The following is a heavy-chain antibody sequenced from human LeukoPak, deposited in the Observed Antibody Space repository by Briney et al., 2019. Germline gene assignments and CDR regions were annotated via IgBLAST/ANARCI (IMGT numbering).Heavy chain of an antibody. CDR1: GGSISSYY. V-gene: IGHV4-59*01. J-gene: IGHJ6*03. CDR2: IYYSGST. Sequence: PSETLSLTCTVSGGSISSYYWSWIRQPPGKGLEWIGYIYYSGSTNYNPSLKSRVTISVDTSKNQFSLKLSSVTAADTAVYYCARVPGYYDILTGYGYYYYMDVWGKGTTVTVSS. D-gene: IGHD3-9*01. CDR3: ARVPGYYDILTGYGYYYYMDV.